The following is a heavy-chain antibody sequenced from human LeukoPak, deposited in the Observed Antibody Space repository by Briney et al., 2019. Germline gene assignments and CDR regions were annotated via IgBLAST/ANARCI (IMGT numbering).Heavy chain of an antibody. Sequence: SVKVSCKASGGTFSSYAISWVRQAPGQGLEWMGGIIPIFGTANYAQKFQGRVTITTDESTSTAYMELSSLRSEDTAVYYCARDYFDLDWLSFGYWGQGTLVTVSS. CDR1: GGTFSSYA. V-gene: IGHV1-69*05. J-gene: IGHJ4*02. CDR3: ARDYFDLDWLSFGY. D-gene: IGHD3-9*01. CDR2: IIPIFGTA.